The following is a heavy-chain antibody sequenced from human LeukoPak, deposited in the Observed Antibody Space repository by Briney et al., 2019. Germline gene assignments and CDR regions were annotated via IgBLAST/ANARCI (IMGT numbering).Heavy chain of an antibody. CDR1: GGSISSSSYY. J-gene: IGHJ5*02. D-gene: IGHD2-2*01. CDR3: ALTSDVVPAA. Sequence: PSETLSLTCTVSGGSISSSSYYWGWIRQPPGKGLEWIGSIYYSGSTYYNPSLKSRVTISVDTSKNQFSLKLSSVTAADTAVYYCALTSDVVPAAWGQGTLVTVSS. CDR2: IYYSGST. V-gene: IGHV4-39*01.